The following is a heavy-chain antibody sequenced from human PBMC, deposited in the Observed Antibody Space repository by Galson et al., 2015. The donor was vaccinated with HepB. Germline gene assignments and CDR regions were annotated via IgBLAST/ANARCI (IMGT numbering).Heavy chain of an antibody. D-gene: IGHD3-3*01. CDR1: GFTLSSYA. J-gene: IGHJ4*02. CDR3: AKGGSFWSGYYEDY. CDR2: ISYNGLNE. Sequence: SLRLSCAASGFTLSSYALGWVRQAPGKGLEWVATISYNGLNEYYAASVGGRLTISRDNSKNTLYLQMNSLRAEDTAVYYCAKGGSFWSGYYEDYWGQGTLVTVSS. V-gene: IGHV3-30-3*01.